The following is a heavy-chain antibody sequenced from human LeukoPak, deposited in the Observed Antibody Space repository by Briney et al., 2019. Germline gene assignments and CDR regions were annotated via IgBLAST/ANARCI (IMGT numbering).Heavy chain of an antibody. CDR3: ARGRIAADLDY. J-gene: IGHJ4*02. V-gene: IGHV3-66*02. D-gene: IGHD6-13*01. CDR1: GFTVSSNY. Sequence: GGSLRLSCAASGFTVSSNYMSWVRQAPGKGLEWVSVIYSGGSTYYADSVKGRFTISRDNSKNTLYLQMNSLRAEDTAVYYCARGRIAADLDYWGQGTLVTVSS. CDR2: IYSGGST.